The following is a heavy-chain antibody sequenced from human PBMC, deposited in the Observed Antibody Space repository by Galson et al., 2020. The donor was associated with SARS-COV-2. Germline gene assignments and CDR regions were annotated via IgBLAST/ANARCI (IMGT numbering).Heavy chain of an antibody. CDR1: GFTFSSYA. J-gene: IGHJ4*02. Sequence: RASLRLSCAASGFTFSSYAMSWVRQAPGKGLEWVSAISGSGGSTYYADSVKGRFTISRDNSKNTLYLQMNSLRAEDTAVYYCAKGRWQQLVFDYWGQGTLVTVSS. CDR3: AKGRWQQLVFDY. D-gene: IGHD6-13*01. CDR2: ISGSGGST. V-gene: IGHV3-23*01.